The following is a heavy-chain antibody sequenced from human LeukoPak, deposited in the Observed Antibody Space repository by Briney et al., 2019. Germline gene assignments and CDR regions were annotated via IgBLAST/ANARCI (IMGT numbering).Heavy chain of an antibody. J-gene: IGHJ4*02. CDR3: ARIYFGSGSPFDY. V-gene: IGHV3-21*01. CDR2: ITSSSSYI. D-gene: IGHD3-10*01. CDR1: GFTFSSYT. Sequence: PGGSLRLSCAASGFTFSSYTMSWVRQAPGKGLEWVSSITSSSSYIYYADSVKGRFTISRDNAKNSLYLQMNSLRAEDTAVYYCARIYFGSGSPFDYWGQGALVTVSS.